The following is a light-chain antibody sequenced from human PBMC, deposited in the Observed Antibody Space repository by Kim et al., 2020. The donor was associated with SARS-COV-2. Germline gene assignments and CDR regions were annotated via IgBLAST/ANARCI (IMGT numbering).Light chain of an antibody. V-gene: IGKV1-5*03. J-gene: IGKJ4*01. CDR3: QQYINYPLT. CDR2: KAS. Sequence: GDRVTITCRASQDINRYVAWYQQKPGKAPTLLIYKASDLEYGVSSKFSGSGSGTEFTLTISSLQPDDFATYYCQQYINYPLTFGGGTKV. CDR1: QDINRY.